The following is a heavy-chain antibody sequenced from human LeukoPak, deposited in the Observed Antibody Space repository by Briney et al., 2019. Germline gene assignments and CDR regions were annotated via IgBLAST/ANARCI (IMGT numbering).Heavy chain of an antibody. J-gene: IGHJ4*02. V-gene: IGHV4-59*01. CDR3: ARGVAVPAANLFDY. CDR2: IHYSGST. Sequence: SETLSLTCTVSGGSISSYYWSWIRQPPGKGLEWIGYIHYSGSTNYNPSLKSRVTISVDTSKNQFSLKLSSVTAADTAVYYCARGVAVPAANLFDYWGQGTLVTVSS. CDR1: GGSISSYY. D-gene: IGHD2-2*01.